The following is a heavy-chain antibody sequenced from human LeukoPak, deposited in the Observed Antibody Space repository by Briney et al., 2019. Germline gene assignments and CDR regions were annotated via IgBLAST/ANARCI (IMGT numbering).Heavy chain of an antibody. CDR3: ARSIAVAGTLEFDY. D-gene: IGHD6-19*01. CDR2: INPNSGGT. V-gene: IGHV1-2*02. J-gene: IGHJ4*02. CDR1: GYTFTGYY. Sequence: ASVTVSCKASGYTFTGYYMHWVRQAPGQGLEWMGWINPNSGGTNYAQKFQGRVTMTRDTSISTAYMELSRLRSDDTAVYYCARSIAVAGTLEFDYWGQGTLVTVSS.